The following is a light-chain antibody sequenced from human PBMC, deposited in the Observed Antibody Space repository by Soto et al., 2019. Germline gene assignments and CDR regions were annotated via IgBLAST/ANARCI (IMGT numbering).Light chain of an antibody. CDR1: SSNIGSNT. CDR3: AAWDDSLHVYC. V-gene: IGLV1-44*01. CDR2: SNN. J-gene: IGLJ1*01. Sequence: QSVLTQPPSASGTPGQKVTISCSGSSSNIGSNTVTWYQHLPGTAPKLLIYSNNQRSSGVPGRFSGSKSGTSASLAITGVQSEDGADYYCAAWDDSLHVYCFGTGTKLTVL.